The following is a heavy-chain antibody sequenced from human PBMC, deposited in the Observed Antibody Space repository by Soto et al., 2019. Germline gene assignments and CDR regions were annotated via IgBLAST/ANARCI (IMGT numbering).Heavy chain of an antibody. D-gene: IGHD3-16*01. CDR1: GGSISSGGYY. V-gene: IGHV4-31*03. Sequence: QVRLQESGPGLVKPSQTLSLICTVSGGSISSGGYYWNWIRQHPGKDLEWIGSISYSGSTYYNPSLKSRVTISVDTSKNQFSLRLSPVTAADTAVYYCARVWGRGWYIDYWGRGTLVTVSS. CDR2: ISYSGST. J-gene: IGHJ4*02. CDR3: ARVWGRGWYIDY.